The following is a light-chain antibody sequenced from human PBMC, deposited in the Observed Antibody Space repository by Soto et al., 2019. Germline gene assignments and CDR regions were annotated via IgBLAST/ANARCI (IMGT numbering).Light chain of an antibody. CDR3: QQTNTFPST. CDR2: AAS. CDR1: LDINNW. J-gene: IGKJ5*01. V-gene: IGKV1-12*01. Sequence: DIQMTQSPSSLSASVGDRVTITCRASLDINNWLAWYQHKPGKAPKLLIFAASILQGGVPSRFSGSGSGPEFTLTISSLQPEDFATYYCQQTNTFPSTFGQGTRLEI.